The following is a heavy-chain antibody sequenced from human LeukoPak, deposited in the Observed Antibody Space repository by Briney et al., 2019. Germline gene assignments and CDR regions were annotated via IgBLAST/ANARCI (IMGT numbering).Heavy chain of an antibody. J-gene: IGHJ4*02. CDR3: STRDQSRTDVVPPDY. Sequence: SGTLSLTCAVSGGSISSSNWWSWVRQPPGKGLEWIGEIYHSGSTNYNPSLMGRVTISIDKSRNYLSLNLRYVTAADTAVYYCSTRDQSRTDVVPPDYWGQGILVTVSS. CDR1: GGSISSSNW. V-gene: IGHV4-4*02. CDR2: IYHSGST. D-gene: IGHD5-24*01.